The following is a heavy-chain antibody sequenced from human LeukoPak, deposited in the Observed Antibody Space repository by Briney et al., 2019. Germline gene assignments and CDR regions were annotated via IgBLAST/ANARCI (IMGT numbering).Heavy chain of an antibody. V-gene: IGHV4-34*01. CDR3: AREDGYSYYYFDY. D-gene: IGHD5-18*01. Sequence: SETLSLTCAVYGGSFSGYYWSWIRQPPGKGLEWIGEINHSGSTNHNPSLKSRVTISVDTSKNQFSLKLSSVTAADTAVYYCAREDGYSYYYFDYWGQGTLVTVSS. J-gene: IGHJ4*02. CDR2: INHSGST. CDR1: GGSFSGYY.